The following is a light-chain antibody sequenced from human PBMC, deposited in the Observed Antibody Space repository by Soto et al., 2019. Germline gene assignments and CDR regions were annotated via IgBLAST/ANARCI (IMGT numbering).Light chain of an antibody. CDR1: NSNLGAGYD. J-gene: IGLJ7*01. CDR3: QAYDYSLTAFV. Sequence: QSVLTPPPSVSGAPGQRVTISCTGNNSNLGAGYDVHWYQQLPGAAPKLVIFGNRNRPSGVPERFSGSKSGTSASLAITGLQAEDEADYYCQAYDYSLTAFVSGGGTQLTVL. V-gene: IGLV1-40*01. CDR2: GNR.